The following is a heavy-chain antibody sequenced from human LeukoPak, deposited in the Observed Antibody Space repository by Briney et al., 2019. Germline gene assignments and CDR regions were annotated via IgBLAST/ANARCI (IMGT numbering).Heavy chain of an antibody. V-gene: IGHV3-7*01. J-gene: IGHJ4*02. CDR3: ARGPYCGGDCYSLPFDY. CDR2: IKQDGSEK. Sequence: SGGSLRLSCATSGFTFSSYAMSWVRQAPGKGLEWVANIKQDGSEKYYVDSVKGRFTISRDNAKNSLYLQMNSLRAEDTAVYYCARGPYCGGDCYSLPFDYWGQGTLVTVSS. D-gene: IGHD2-21*02. CDR1: GFTFSSYA.